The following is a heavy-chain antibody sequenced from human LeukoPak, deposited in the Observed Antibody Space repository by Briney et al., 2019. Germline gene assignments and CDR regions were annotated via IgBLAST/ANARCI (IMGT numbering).Heavy chain of an antibody. D-gene: IGHD1-1*01. J-gene: IGHJ5*02. Sequence: GGSLTLSCAASGLRFSSYWMDWVRQAPGKGLEWVAHIKRDGSQKYYLDSVKGRFTISRDNAKNSLYLQMNSLRVEDTAVYYCARLGLEVGGPNWFDPWGQGTMVTVSS. CDR3: ARLGLEVGGPNWFDP. CDR1: GLRFSSYW. CDR2: IKRDGSQK. V-gene: IGHV3-7*01.